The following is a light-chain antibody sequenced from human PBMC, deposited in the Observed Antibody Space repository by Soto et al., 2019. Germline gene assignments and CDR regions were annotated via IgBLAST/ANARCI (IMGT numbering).Light chain of an antibody. V-gene: IGKV3-20*01. J-gene: IGKJ4*01. Sequence: EIVLTQSPATLSLSPGYRSTLSCRASQSVRSDYFAWYQQKPGQPPRVILFGVSTRATAIPDRFSGSGSGTDFTLTISRLEPDDFGLYYCHQYGNSPLTFGGGTTVDIK. CDR1: QSVRSDY. CDR2: GVS. CDR3: HQYGNSPLT.